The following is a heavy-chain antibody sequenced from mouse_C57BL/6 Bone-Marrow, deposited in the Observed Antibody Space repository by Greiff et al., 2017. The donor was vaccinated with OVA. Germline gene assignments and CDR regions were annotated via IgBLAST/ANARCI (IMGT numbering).Heavy chain of an antibody. CDR2: IRSKSNNYAT. J-gene: IGHJ1*03. V-gene: IGHV10-1*01. Sequence: EVHLVESGGGLVQPKGSLKLSCAASGFSFNTYAMNWVRQAPGKGLEWVARIRSKSNNYATYYADSVKDRFTISRDDSESMLYLQMNNLKTEDTAMYYCVRITTGYWYFDVWGTGTTVTVSS. D-gene: IGHD1-1*01. CDR3: VRITTGYWYFDV. CDR1: GFSFNTYA.